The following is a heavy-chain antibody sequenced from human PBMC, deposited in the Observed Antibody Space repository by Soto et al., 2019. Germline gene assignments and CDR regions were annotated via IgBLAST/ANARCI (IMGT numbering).Heavy chain of an antibody. Sequence: SETLSLTCAVYGGSFSGYYWSWIRQPPGKGLEWIGEINHSGSTNYNPSLKSRVTISVDTSKNQFSLKLSSVTAADTAVYYCARGRRGYDLRRWIYYYYGMDVWGQGTTVTVSS. V-gene: IGHV4-34*01. CDR3: ARGRRGYDLRRWIYYYYGMDV. J-gene: IGHJ6*02. D-gene: IGHD5-12*01. CDR1: GGSFSGYY. CDR2: INHSGST.